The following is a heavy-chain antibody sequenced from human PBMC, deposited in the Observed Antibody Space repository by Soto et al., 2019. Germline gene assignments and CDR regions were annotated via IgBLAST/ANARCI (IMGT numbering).Heavy chain of an antibody. CDR1: GDTFTTYD. Sequence: ASVNVYCKASGDTFTTYDINWVRQATGHGLEWMGWINPNSGNIGYAQRFQGRVTMTRDTAIRTAYMEVSSLRSDDTAVYYCARGRASGSYYLLDYWGQGTLVTVSS. J-gene: IGHJ4*02. D-gene: IGHD3-10*01. CDR2: INPNSGNI. V-gene: IGHV1-8*01. CDR3: ARGRASGSYYLLDY.